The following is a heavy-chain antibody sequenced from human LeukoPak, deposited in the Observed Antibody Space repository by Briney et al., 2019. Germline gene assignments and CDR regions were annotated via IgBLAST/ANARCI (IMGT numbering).Heavy chain of an antibody. V-gene: IGHV4-59*01. J-gene: IGHJ4*02. CDR1: GGSISSYY. D-gene: IGHD6-13*01. CDR3: ARQVYSSSWSYYFEY. Sequence: PSETLSLTCTVSGGSISSYYWSWFRQPPGRGLEWIGSIHYSGSTSYNSSLKSRVTMSIDTSKNQFSLKLSSVTPADTAVYYCARQVYSSSWSYYFEYWGQGILVTVSS. CDR2: IHYSGST.